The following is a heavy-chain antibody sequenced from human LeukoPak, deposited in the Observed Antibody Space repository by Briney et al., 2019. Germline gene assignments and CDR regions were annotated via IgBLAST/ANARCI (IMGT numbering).Heavy chain of an antibody. CDR1: GYTLTSYG. D-gene: IGHD2-2*01. CDR2: ISAYNGNT. Sequence: ASVKVSCKASGYTLTSYGISWVRQAPGQGLEWMGWISAYNGNTNYAQKLQGRVTMTTDTSTTTAYMELRSLSSDDTAVYYCARDYCSSTTCYLDYWGQGTLVTVSS. CDR3: ARDYCSSTTCYLDY. V-gene: IGHV1-18*01. J-gene: IGHJ4*02.